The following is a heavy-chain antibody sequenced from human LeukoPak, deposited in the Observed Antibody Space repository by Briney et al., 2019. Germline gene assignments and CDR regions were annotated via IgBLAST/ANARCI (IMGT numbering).Heavy chain of an antibody. CDR2: ISSSGSTI. CDR1: GFTFSDYY. J-gene: IGHJ4*02. CDR3: ASSSGWYQPFDY. D-gene: IGHD6-19*01. Sequence: GGSLRLSCAASGFTFSDYYMSWIRQAPGKGLEWVSYISSSGSTIYYADSVKGRFTISRDNAKNSLYLQMNSLRAEDTALYYCASSSGWYQPFDYWGQGTLVTVSS. V-gene: IGHV3-11*04.